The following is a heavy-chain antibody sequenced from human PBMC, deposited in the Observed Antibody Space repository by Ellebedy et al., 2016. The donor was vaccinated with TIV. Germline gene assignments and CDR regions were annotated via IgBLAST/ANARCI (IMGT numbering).Heavy chain of an antibody. CDR2: ISNTGSRT. J-gene: IGHJ6*02. Sequence: PGGSLRLSCAASGFTFSSYAMSWVRQAPGKGLEWVSTISNTGSRTYYADSVEGRFIISRDNSKKTLYLQMNSLRDEDTAVYYCARGPYGLVRYGIDVWGQGTTVTVSS. CDR3: ARGPYGLVRYGIDV. CDR1: GFTFSSYA. V-gene: IGHV3-23*01. D-gene: IGHD6-19*01.